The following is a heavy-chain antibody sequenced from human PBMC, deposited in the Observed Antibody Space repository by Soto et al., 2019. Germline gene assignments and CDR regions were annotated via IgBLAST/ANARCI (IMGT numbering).Heavy chain of an antibody. CDR1: GFTFSSYA. V-gene: IGHV3-23*01. J-gene: IGHJ4*02. CDR2: ISGSGGST. CDR3: AKEKGSSGWYREGYFDY. D-gene: IGHD6-19*01. Sequence: EVQLLESGGGLVQPGGSLRLSCAASGFTFSSYAMSWVRQAPGKGLEWVSAISGSGGSTYYADSVKGRFTISRDNSKNTLYLQMTSLRAEDTAVYYCAKEKGSSGWYREGYFDYWGQGTLVTVSS.